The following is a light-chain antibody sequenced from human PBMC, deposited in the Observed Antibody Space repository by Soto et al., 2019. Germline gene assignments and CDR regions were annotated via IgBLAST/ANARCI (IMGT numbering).Light chain of an antibody. CDR2: GAP. CDR1: QSVSSSY. V-gene: IGKV3-20*01. Sequence: IVLTQSPGTLSLSPGERATLSCRASQSVSSSYLASYLQKPGQAPRLLIYGAPSRATDIPDRFSGSGSGPDFTLTVSRLEPEDFAVYYCQQYGSSPREQTFGGGTKVQIK. J-gene: IGKJ4*01. CDR3: QQYGSSPREQT.